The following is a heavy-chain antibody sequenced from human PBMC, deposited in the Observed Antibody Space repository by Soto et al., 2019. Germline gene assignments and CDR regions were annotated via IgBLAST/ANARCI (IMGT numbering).Heavy chain of an antibody. V-gene: IGHV2-5*02. CDR3: AHSRGGGNSAWFDP. J-gene: IGHJ5*02. Sequence: QITLKESGPTLVNPTQTLTLTCTFSGFSLSTSGVGVGWIRQPPGKALEWLALIYWDDDKRYSPSLKNRLTIPKDTSNDQVVLTMTNMDPVDTATYYCAHSRGGGNSAWFDPWGQGTLVTVSS. CDR2: IYWDDDK. D-gene: IGHD2-21*02. CDR1: GFSLSTSGVG.